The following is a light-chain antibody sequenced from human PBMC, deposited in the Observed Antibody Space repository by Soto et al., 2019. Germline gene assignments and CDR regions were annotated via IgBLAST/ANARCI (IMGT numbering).Light chain of an antibody. CDR1: QSISSW. Sequence: DIQMTQSPSTLSSSVGDRVTITCRASQSISSWLAWYQQKPGKAPKLLIYDASSLESGIPSRFSGSGSGTEFTLTISSLQPDDFATYFCQQYYNSPWTFGQGTKVDIK. CDR3: QQYYNSPWT. V-gene: IGKV1-5*01. J-gene: IGKJ1*01. CDR2: DAS.